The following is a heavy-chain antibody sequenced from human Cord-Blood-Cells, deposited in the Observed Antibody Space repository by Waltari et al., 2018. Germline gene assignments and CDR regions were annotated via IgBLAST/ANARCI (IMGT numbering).Heavy chain of an antibody. D-gene: IGHD1-1*01. CDR3: AHIPETNWIPYFDY. J-gene: IGHJ4*02. CDR2: IYWDDDK. CDR1: GFSLSTSGVG. Sequence: QITLKESGPTLVKPTQTLTLTCTFSGFSLSTSGVGVGWIRQPPGKALEWLALIYWDDDKRYSPSLKSRLTITKDTSKNQVVLTMTNMDPVDTATYYCAHIPETNWIPYFDYWGQGTLVTVSS. V-gene: IGHV2-5*02.